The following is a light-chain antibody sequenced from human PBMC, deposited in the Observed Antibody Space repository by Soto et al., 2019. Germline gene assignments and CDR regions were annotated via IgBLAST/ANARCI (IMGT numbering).Light chain of an antibody. Sequence: QSVLTQPPSASATPGQRVTISSSGSSSNIGSNPVNWYQQLPGTAPKVLIYSNNQRPSGVPDRFSGSKSGTSASLAISGLQSEDEADYYCAAWDDSLRGGVFGGGTKLTVL. V-gene: IGLV1-44*01. CDR1: SSNIGSNP. CDR3: AAWDDSLRGGV. J-gene: IGLJ2*01. CDR2: SNN.